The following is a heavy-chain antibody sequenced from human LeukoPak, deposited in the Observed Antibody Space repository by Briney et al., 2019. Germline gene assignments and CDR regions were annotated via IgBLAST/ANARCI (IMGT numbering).Heavy chain of an antibody. CDR3: ARDLLPRAYYYDSSGYAH. CDR1: GFTFSSYG. Sequence: GGSLRLSCAASGFTFSSYGMHWVRQAPGKGLEWVAVIWYEGSNKYYADSVKGRFTISRDNSKNTLYLQMNSLRAEDTAVYYCARDLLPRAYYYDSSGYAHWGQGTLVTVSS. D-gene: IGHD3-22*01. CDR2: IWYEGSNK. V-gene: IGHV3-33*01. J-gene: IGHJ4*02.